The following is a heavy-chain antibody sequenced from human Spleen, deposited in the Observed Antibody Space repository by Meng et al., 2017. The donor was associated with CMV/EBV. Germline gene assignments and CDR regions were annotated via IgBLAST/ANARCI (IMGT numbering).Heavy chain of an antibody. CDR2: ISYDGSNK. V-gene: IGHV3-30*14. D-gene: IGHD1-1*01. J-gene: IGHJ6*02. CDR3: ARDSGDYYYYGMDV. Sequence: GESLKISCAASGFTFSTYVMHWVRQTPGKGLEWVAVISYDGSNKYYADSVKGRFTISRDNSKNTLYLQMNSLRAEDTAVYYCARDSGDYYYYGMDVWGQGTTVTVSS. CDR1: GFTFSTYV.